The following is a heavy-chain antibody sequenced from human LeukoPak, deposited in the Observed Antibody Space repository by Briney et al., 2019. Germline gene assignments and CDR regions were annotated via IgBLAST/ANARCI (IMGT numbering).Heavy chain of an antibody. Sequence: ASVKVSCKASGYTFTGYYMHWVRQAPGQGLEWMGWINPNSGGTNYAQKFQGRVTMTRDTSISTAYMELSRLRSDDTAVYYCARGYCSSTSYYLYFDYWGQGTLVTVSS. CDR2: INPNSGGT. CDR1: GYTFTGYY. J-gene: IGHJ4*02. CDR3: ARGYCSSTSYYLYFDY. V-gene: IGHV1-2*02. D-gene: IGHD2-2*01.